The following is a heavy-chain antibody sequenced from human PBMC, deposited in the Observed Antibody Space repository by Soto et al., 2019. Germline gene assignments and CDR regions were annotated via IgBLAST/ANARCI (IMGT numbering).Heavy chain of an antibody. CDR1: GFTFSNAW. J-gene: IGHJ4*01. CDR3: TTDSYLTSIIVRFDY. D-gene: IGHD3-22*01. Sequence: GGSLRLSCAASGFTFSNAWINWVCQTPGKGLEWVGRVKSKTDGGTTDFAAPVKGRFAISRDDSKNMVYLEMNSLKTEDTAIYYCTTDSYLTSIIVRFDYWGHGTLVTDAS. V-gene: IGHV3-15*07. CDR2: VKSKTDGGTT.